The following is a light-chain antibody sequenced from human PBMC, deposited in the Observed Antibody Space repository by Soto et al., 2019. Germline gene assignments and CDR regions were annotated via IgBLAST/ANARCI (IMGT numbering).Light chain of an antibody. J-gene: IGKJ4*01. CDR1: QSVLYSSNNKDY. Sequence: DIVMTQSPDSLAVSLGERATINCKSSQSVLYSSNNKDYLAWYQQRPGQPPKLLIYWASTRESGVPDRFSGSGSGTDFALTISSLQAEDVAVYYCQQYYGPTITFGGGTKVEIK. V-gene: IGKV4-1*01. CDR3: QQYYGPTIT. CDR2: WAS.